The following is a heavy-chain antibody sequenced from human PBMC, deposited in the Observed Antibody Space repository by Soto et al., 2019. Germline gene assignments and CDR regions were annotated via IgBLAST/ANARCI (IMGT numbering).Heavy chain of an antibody. V-gene: IGHV4-39*01. CDR1: GVSITSSDDW. Sequence: NPSETLSLTCTVSGVSITSSDDWWGWIRQPPGKGLDWIGIIRSTEKFYDPSLRVRVAISVDTSKNQFSLNLTSVTAADTAVYYCSRRISSFHYMDVWGRGTTVTVSS. D-gene: IGHD6-13*01. CDR2: IRSTEK. CDR3: SRRISSFHYMDV. J-gene: IGHJ6*03.